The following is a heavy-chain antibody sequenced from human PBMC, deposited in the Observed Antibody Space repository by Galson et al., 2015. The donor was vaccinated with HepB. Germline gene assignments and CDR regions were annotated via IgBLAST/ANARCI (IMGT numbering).Heavy chain of an antibody. D-gene: IGHD5-18*01. V-gene: IGHV3-33*01. CDR1: GFTFSSYG. Sequence: SLRLSCAASGFTFSSYGMHWVRQAPGKGLEWVAVIWYDGSNKYYADSVKGRFTISRDNSKNTLYLQMNSLRAEDTAVYYCARAPSWIPVRSHFDYWGQGTLVTVSS. J-gene: IGHJ4*02. CDR2: IWYDGSNK. CDR3: ARAPSWIPVRSHFDY.